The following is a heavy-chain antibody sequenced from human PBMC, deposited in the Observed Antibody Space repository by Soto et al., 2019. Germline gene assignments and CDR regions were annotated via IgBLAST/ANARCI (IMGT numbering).Heavy chain of an antibody. CDR2: IWYDGTTK. CDR3: ARERGPGAAATGACLDY. V-gene: IGHV3-33*01. Sequence: QVHLVESGGAVVQPGTSLRLSCVVSGVTFSGYALHWVRQGPGKGLEWLAIIWYDGTTKYYTESLKGRFTISGDNSRNTLYLEMSSLTVEDTGIYFCARERGPGAAATGACLDYWGQGTLVTVSS. CDR1: GVTFSGYA. D-gene: IGHD6-25*01. J-gene: IGHJ4*02.